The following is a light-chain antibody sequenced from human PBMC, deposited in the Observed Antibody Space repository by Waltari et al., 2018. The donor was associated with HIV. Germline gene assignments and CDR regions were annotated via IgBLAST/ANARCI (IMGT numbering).Light chain of an antibody. CDR3: AACDDRLSGRV. CDR1: SSNIEYNY. V-gene: IGLV1-47*01. J-gene: IGLJ1*01. Sequence: QRITIASSGSSSNIEYNYVYWYQQVPGTAPKLLLYKNDQWPSGVPDRFTASNPGTAASLVISGLRDEEEADYYCAACDDRLSGRVFGTGTRVTVL. CDR2: KND.